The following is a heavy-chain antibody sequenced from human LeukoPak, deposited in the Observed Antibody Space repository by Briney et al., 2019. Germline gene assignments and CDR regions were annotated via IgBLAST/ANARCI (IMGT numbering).Heavy chain of an antibody. CDR1: GGSISSGSYY. CDR3: ARDTAAGGDP. V-gene: IGHV4-61*02. D-gene: IGHD3-10*01. CDR2: IYTSGST. Sequence: SQTLSLTCTVSGGSISSGSYYWSWIRQPAGKGLEWIGRIYTSGSTNYNPSLKSRVTISVDTSKNQFSLKLSSVTAADTAVYYCARDTAAGGDPWGQGTLVTVSS. J-gene: IGHJ5*02.